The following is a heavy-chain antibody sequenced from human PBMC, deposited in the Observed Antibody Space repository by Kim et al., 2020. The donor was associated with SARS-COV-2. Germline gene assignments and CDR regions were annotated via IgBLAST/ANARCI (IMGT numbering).Heavy chain of an antibody. CDR2: IYHSGST. J-gene: IGHJ5*02. CDR3: ARVLASPKERITMIVVVGSRARYNWFDP. CDR1: GGSISSSNW. V-gene: IGHV4-4*02. Sequence: SETLSLTCAVSGGSISSSNWWSWVRQPPGKGLEWIGEIYHSGSTNYNPSLKSRVTISVDKSKNQFSLKLSSVTAADTAVYYCARVLASPKERITMIVVVGSRARYNWFDPWGQGTLVTVSS. D-gene: IGHD3-22*01.